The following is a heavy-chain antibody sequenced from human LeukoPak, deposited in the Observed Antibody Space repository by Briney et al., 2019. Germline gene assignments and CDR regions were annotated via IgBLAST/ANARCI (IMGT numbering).Heavy chain of an antibody. Sequence: GESLKISCTGSGYTFSNYWIGWVRQMPGKGLEWMGRIDPSDSYTNYSPSFQGHVTISADKSISTAYLQWSSLKASDTAMYYCAKSPGIAALRRWGQGTLVTVSS. CDR2: IDPSDSYT. V-gene: IGHV5-10-1*01. J-gene: IGHJ4*02. CDR3: AKSPGIAALRR. D-gene: IGHD6-13*01. CDR1: GYTFSNYW.